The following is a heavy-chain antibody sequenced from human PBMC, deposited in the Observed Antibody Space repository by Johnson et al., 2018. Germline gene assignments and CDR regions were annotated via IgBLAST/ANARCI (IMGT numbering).Heavy chain of an antibody. CDR1: GYTFNSYA. CDR3: AGATYWDRGDPNWFDP. J-gene: IGHJ5*02. Sequence: QVQLVESGSELKKPGASVKVSCKASGYTFNSYAMNWVRQAPGQGLEWMGWINTNSGSPRYAQGFTGRFVFSLDTSASTAYLQISSLRPEDTAVYFCAGATYWDRGDPNWFDPGGEGTQVTVSS. D-gene: IGHD3-16*01. CDR2: INTNSGSP. V-gene: IGHV7-4-1*02.